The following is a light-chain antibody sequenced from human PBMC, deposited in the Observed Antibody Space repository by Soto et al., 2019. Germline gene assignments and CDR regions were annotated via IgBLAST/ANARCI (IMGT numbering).Light chain of an antibody. CDR1: QTISSSY. J-gene: IGKJ5*01. V-gene: IGKV3-20*01. CDR3: QHYDSLPIT. Sequence: EIVLTQSPGTLSLSPGERATLSCRASQTISSSYLAWYQQKPGHAPRLLIYGASTRATGIPDRFSGSGSGTDFTLTISRLEPEDFAVFYCQHYDSLPITFGQGTRLEIK. CDR2: GAS.